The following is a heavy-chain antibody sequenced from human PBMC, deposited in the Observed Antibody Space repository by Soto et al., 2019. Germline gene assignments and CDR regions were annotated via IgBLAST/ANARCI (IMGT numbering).Heavy chain of an antibody. CDR3: AKGVYDFWSGYYWYYGMDV. CDR2: ISGSGGST. V-gene: IGHV3-23*01. CDR1: GSTFSSYA. D-gene: IGHD3-3*01. J-gene: IGHJ6*02. Sequence: PVGSLRLSCAASGSTFSSYAMSWVRQAPGKGLEWVSAISGSGGSTYYADSVKGRFTISRDNSKNTLYLQMNSLRAEDTAVYYCAKGVYDFWSGYYWYYGMDVWGQGTTVTVSS.